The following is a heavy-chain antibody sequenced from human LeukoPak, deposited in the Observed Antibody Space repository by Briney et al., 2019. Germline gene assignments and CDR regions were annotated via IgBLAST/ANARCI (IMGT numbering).Heavy chain of an antibody. D-gene: IGHD3-10*01. CDR1: GYTFTTYA. CDR2: INTNTGNP. Sequence: ASVKVSCKASGYTFTTYAMNWVRQAPGQGLEWMGWINTNTGNPTYAQGFTGQFVFSLDTSVSTAYLQISSLKAEDTAVYYCARDQLFRNDAFDVWGQGTMVTVSS. CDR3: ARDQLFRNDAFDV. V-gene: IGHV7-4-1*02. J-gene: IGHJ3*01.